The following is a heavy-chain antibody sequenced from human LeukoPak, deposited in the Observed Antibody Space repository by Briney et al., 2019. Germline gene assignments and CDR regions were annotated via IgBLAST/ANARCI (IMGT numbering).Heavy chain of an antibody. V-gene: IGHV1-69*04. Sequence: SVKVPCKASGGTFSSYAISWVRQAPGQGLEWMGRIIPILGIANYAQKFQGRVTITADKSTSTAYMELSSLRSEDTAVYYCARPGGIAAAGWAYWGQGTLVTVSS. CDR3: ARPGGIAAAGWAY. CDR1: GGTFSSYA. J-gene: IGHJ4*02. D-gene: IGHD6-13*01. CDR2: IIPILGIA.